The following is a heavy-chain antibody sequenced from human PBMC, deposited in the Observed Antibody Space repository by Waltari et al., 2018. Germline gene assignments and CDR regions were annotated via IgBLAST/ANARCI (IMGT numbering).Heavy chain of an antibody. CDR3: ARHWNHDILADSFDL. D-gene: IGHD3-9*01. CDR2: TSPTGGT. J-gene: IGHJ4*02. Sequence: QVQLQESGPGLVKPSEPLSLTCTVSHCSLSCYYWTWIRQPAGKGLEWIGFTSPTGGTDYNPSLKSRVTMSSDTSKNQVFLHLNSVTAADTAVYYCARHWNHDILADSFDLWGQGTRVTISS. V-gene: IGHV4-4*07. CDR1: HCSLSCYY.